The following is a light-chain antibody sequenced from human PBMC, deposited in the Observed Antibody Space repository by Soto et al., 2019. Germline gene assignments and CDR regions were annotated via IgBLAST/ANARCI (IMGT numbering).Light chain of an antibody. CDR2: GAS. J-gene: IGKJ3*01. V-gene: IGKV3-20*01. CDR1: QSVSSSY. CDR3: QQYGSSPPFT. Sequence: EIVLTQSPGTLSLSPGERATLSCRSSQSVSSSYLAWYQKKPVQAPRLLIYGASSMATGIPDRFSGSGSGTDFNLTISRLEPEDFALYYCQQYGSSPPFTVGPGTKVDI.